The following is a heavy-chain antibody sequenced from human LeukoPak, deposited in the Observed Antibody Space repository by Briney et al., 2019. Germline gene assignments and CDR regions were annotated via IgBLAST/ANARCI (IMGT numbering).Heavy chain of an antibody. CDR1: GFTFSRYS. Sequence: GGSLRLSCAAPGFTFSRYSMTWVRQAPGKGLQWVSSIRATGDTTFYADSVRGRFTISRGNSKNTLYLQMNSLRAEDTAVYYCARGGYTTYFDYWGQGFLVTVSS. CDR2: IRATGDTT. CDR3: ARGGYTTYFDY. D-gene: IGHD6-13*01. J-gene: IGHJ4*02. V-gene: IGHV3-23*01.